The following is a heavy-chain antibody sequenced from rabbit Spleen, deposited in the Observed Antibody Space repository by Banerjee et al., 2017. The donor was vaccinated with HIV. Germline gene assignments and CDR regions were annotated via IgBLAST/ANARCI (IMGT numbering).Heavy chain of an antibody. CDR1: GFSFSSSYW. CDR3: ARSDAGAGYLMGRLDL. Sequence: QSLEESGGDLVKPGASLTLTCTASGFSFSSSYWICWVRQAPGKGLEWIACIDTGTGSAYYASWAKGRFSISRSTSLNTVTLQMTSLTAADTATYFCARSDAGAGYLMGRLDLRGQGTLVTVS. V-gene: IGHV1S40*01. D-gene: IGHD4-2*01. CDR2: IDTGTGSA. J-gene: IGHJ3*01.